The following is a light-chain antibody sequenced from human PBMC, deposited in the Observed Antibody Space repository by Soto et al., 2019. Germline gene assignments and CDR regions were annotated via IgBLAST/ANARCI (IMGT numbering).Light chain of an antibody. J-gene: IGKJ5*01. Sequence: DIHMTQSPSSLAASVGDRVTISCLASQDINNFLNWHKQNPGKAPKVIISDASNLETGVPSRFSGTGSATSFTLTISSLQPEDIGTYYCQQYDSVPITFGQGTRLEIK. CDR2: DAS. V-gene: IGKV1-33*01. CDR3: QQYDSVPIT. CDR1: QDINNF.